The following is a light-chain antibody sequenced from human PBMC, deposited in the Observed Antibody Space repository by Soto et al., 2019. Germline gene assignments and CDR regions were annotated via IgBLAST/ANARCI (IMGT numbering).Light chain of an antibody. CDR3: QQYNSYSLT. CDR2: DAS. Sequence: DIQMTQSPSTLSASVGDRVTITCRASQSISSWLAWYQQKPGKAPKLLIYDASSLESGVPSSFSGSGSGTEFTLTISRLQPDYFATYYCQQYNSYSLTFGQGTKVEIK. J-gene: IGKJ1*01. V-gene: IGKV1-5*01. CDR1: QSISSW.